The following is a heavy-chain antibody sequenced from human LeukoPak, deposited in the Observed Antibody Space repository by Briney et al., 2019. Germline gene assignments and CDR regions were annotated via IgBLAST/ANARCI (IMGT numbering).Heavy chain of an antibody. J-gene: IGHJ4*02. CDR1: GFTFPTYG. CDR3: ATYCSRTSCSIDH. D-gene: IGHD2-2*01. CDR2: INWNGGSK. Sequence: PGGSLRLSCAASGFTFPTYGMSWVRQAPGKGLEWVSGINWNGGSKGYADSVEGRFTISRDNAKTSLYLQMNSLRAEDTALYYCATYCSRTSCSIDHWGQGTLVTVSS. V-gene: IGHV3-20*04.